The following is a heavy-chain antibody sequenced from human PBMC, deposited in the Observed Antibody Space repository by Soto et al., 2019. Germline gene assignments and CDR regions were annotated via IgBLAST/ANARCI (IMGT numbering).Heavy chain of an antibody. V-gene: IGHV4-59*01. CDR3: VRGDFKDYYDSSVLAAFDI. J-gene: IGHJ3*02. CDR1: GGSISSYY. D-gene: IGHD3-22*01. CDR2: IYYSGST. Sequence: SETLSLTCTVSGGSISSYYWSWIRQPPGKGLEWIGYIYYSGSTNYNPSLKSRVTISVDTSKNQFSLKLSSVTAADTAVYYCVRGDFKDYYDSSVLAAFDIWGQGTMVTVS.